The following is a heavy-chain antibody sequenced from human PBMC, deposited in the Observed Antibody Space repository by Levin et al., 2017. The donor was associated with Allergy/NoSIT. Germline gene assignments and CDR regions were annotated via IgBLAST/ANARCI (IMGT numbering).Heavy chain of an antibody. Sequence: RASVKVSCKGSGYSFTSYWIGWVRQMPGKGLEWMGIIYPADSDTTYSPSFQGQVTISADKSISTAYLQWSSLKASDTAMYFCARRYCGGGRCYDAFDIWGQGTVVTVSS. V-gene: IGHV5-51*01. D-gene: IGHD2-15*01. CDR3: ARRYCGGGRCYDAFDI. CDR2: IYPADSDT. J-gene: IGHJ3*02. CDR1: GYSFTSYW.